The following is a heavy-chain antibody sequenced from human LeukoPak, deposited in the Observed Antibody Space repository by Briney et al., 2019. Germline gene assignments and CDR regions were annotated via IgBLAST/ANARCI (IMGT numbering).Heavy chain of an antibody. V-gene: IGHV1-18*01. CDR1: GYTFTSYG. D-gene: IGHD2-2*02. CDR3: ATDERVVPAAISDLDSGNNWFDP. Sequence: ASVKVSCKASGYTFTSYGISWVRQAPGQGLEWMGWISAYNGNTNYAQKLQGRVTMTTDTSTSTAYMELRSLRSDDPAVYYCATDERVVPAAISDLDSGNNWFDPWGQGTLVTVSS. J-gene: IGHJ5*02. CDR2: ISAYNGNT.